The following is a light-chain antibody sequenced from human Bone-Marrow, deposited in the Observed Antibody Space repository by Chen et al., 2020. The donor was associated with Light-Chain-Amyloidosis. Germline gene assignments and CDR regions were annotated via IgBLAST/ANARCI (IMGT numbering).Light chain of an antibody. CDR3: QQYGRQPRT. Sequence: EIVLTQSPGTLSVSPGERATLSCRASQSVSGGSVAWYQQKCGQAPRLLIYGASSRATGIPDRCSGSGSETDFTLTISRLESEDFAVYYCQQYGRQPRTFGQGTKVEFK. CDR1: QSVSGGS. CDR2: GAS. V-gene: IGKV3-20*01. J-gene: IGKJ1*01.